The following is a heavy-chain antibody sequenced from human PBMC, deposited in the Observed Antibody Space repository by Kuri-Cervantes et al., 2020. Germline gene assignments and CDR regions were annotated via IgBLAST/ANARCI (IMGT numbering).Heavy chain of an antibody. V-gene: IGHV4-4*07. Sequence: GSLRLSCTVSGASIGTYYWSWIRQPAGKGLEWIGRVYTSGSTNYNPSLKNRVIMSVDKSKKQFSLKVNSVTAADTAVYYCARGEGGVVFDLWGQGTLVTVSS. CDR1: GASIGTYY. J-gene: IGHJ4*02. CDR2: VYTSGST. D-gene: IGHD3-16*01. CDR3: ARGEGGVVFDL.